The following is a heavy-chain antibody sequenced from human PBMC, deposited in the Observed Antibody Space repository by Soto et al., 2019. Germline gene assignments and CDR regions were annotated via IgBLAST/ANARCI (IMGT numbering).Heavy chain of an antibody. CDR3: AIQRLYCSGGNCFSISDYYYYGLDV. CDR1: GGTFSNYA. J-gene: IGHJ6*02. CDR2: FISIFGTA. D-gene: IGHD2-15*01. V-gene: IGHV1-69*06. Sequence: GASVKVSCKASGGTFSNYAISWVRQAPGQGLEWMGRFISIFGTANYAQRFQGRVTITADKSTSTAYMELSSLRSEDTAVYYCAIQRLYCSGGNCFSISDYYYYGLDVWGQGTTVTVAS.